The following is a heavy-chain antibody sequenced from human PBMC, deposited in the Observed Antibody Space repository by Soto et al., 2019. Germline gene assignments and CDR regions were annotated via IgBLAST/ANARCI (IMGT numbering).Heavy chain of an antibody. CDR3: ARYLVYDSSGSDSFDI. D-gene: IGHD3-22*01. CDR2: IGAYNGNT. CDR1: GYTFTNYG. J-gene: IGHJ3*02. Sequence: ASVKVSCKASGYTFTNYGITWVRQAPGQGLEWMGGIGAYNGNTHYTQRLQGRVTMTTDTSTSTAYMELRSLRSDDTAVYYCARYLVYDSSGSDSFDIWGQGTMVTVSS. V-gene: IGHV1-18*01.